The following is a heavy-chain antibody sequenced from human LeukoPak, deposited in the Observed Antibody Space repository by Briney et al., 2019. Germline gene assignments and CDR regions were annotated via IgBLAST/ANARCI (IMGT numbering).Heavy chain of an antibody. CDR2: INHSGST. Sequence: SETLSLTCAVYGGSFSGYYWSWIRQPPGKGLEWIGEINHSGSTNYNPSLKSRVTISVDTSENQFSLKLSSVTAADTAVYYCARSGPVTKIDYWGQGTLVTVSS. V-gene: IGHV4-34*01. CDR3: ARSGPVTKIDY. CDR1: GGSFSGYY. D-gene: IGHD3-10*01. J-gene: IGHJ4*02.